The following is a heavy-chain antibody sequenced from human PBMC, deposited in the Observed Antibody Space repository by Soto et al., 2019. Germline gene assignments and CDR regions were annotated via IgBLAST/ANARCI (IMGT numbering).Heavy chain of an antibody. J-gene: IGHJ5*02. CDR1: GGTFGSYA. CDR2: IIPIFSTP. Sequence: QVQLVQSGAEVKKPGSSVKVSCKTSGGTFGSYAISWVRQAPGQGLEWMGGIIPIFSTPNYAQKCQGRVTITADKSTSTAYTELSSLISEDTAVYYCARPIQYYFDTSAQSAWFDPWGQGTLVTVSS. D-gene: IGHD3-22*01. V-gene: IGHV1-69*14. CDR3: ARPIQYYFDTSAQSAWFDP.